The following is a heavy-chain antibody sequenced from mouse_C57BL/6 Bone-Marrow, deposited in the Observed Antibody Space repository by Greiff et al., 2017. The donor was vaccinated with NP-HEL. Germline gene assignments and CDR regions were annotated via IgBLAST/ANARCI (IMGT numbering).Heavy chain of an antibody. CDR1: GYTFTSYG. D-gene: IGHD1-1*01. CDR2: IYPRSGNT. J-gene: IGHJ2*01. CDR3: ARGCTTVVDFDN. Sequence: VQLVESGAELARPGASVKLSCKASGYTFTSYGISWVKQRTGQGLEWIGEIYPRSGNTYYNEKFKGKATLTADKSSSTAYMELRSLTSEDSAVYFCARGCTTVVDFDNWGQGTTLTVSS. V-gene: IGHV1-81*01.